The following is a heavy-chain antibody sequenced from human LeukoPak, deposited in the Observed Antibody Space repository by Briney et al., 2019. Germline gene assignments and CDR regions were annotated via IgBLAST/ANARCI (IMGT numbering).Heavy chain of an antibody. Sequence: GGSLRLSCAASGFTFSNYAMNWVRQAPGKGLEWVSLISCSGGVTFYADSMRGRFTISRDNTKNTLYLQMNSLSHEDTAVYFCAVREGASYSGRFDYWGQGTLVTVSS. CDR2: ISCSGGVT. J-gene: IGHJ4*02. V-gene: IGHV3-23*01. CDR3: AVREGASYSGRFDY. D-gene: IGHD1-26*01. CDR1: GFTFSNYA.